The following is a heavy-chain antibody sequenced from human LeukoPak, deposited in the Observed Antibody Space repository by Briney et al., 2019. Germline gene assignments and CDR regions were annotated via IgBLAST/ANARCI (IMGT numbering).Heavy chain of an antibody. D-gene: IGHD2-15*01. CDR2: IYTSGST. J-gene: IGHJ4*02. Sequence: SETLSLTCTVSGGSISSYYWSWIRQPAGNGLEWIGRIYTSGSTNYNPSLESRVTMSVDTSKNQFSLKLSSVTAADTAVYCCASGSLGYCSGGSCYSDDYWGQGTLVTVSS. CDR1: GGSISSYY. V-gene: IGHV4-4*07. CDR3: ASGSLGYCSGGSCYSDDY.